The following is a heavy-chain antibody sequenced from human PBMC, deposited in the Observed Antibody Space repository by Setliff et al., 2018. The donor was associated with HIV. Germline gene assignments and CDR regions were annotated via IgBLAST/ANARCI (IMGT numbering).Heavy chain of an antibody. D-gene: IGHD6-19*01. CDR2: SLSGGFA. Sequence: GSLRLSCADSGFSLSNSDVNWVRKAPGKGLEWVSSLSGGFAYFANSVKGRFRLTKDDSKEILYLEMVSVRADDSALYYCAKDLSVRGSGFKGASAIWGQGTKVTVSS. CDR1: GFSLSNSD. V-gene: IGHV3-23*01. J-gene: IGHJ3*02. CDR3: AKDLSVRGSGFKGASAI.